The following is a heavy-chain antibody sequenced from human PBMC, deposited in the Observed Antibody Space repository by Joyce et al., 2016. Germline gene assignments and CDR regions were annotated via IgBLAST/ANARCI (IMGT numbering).Heavy chain of an antibody. J-gene: IGHJ5*02. CDR1: GYSFTSYW. Sequence: EVQLVQSGAEVKKPGESLRISCKGSGYSFTSYWINWLRQMPGKGLEWMGRIDRSSSYPNYSPSFQGHVTSSADKSISTAYLQWSSLKAADTAMYYCARPRYCSGGSCLNWFDPWGQGTLVTVSS. D-gene: IGHD2-15*01. CDR3: ARPRYCSGGSCLNWFDP. V-gene: IGHV5-10-1*01. CDR2: IDRSSSYP.